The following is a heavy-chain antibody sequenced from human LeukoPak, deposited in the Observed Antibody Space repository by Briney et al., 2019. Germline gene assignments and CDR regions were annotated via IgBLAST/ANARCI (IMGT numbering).Heavy chain of an antibody. D-gene: IGHD1-1*01. CDR2: IKQDESEK. Sequence: PGGSLRLSCAASGFTFSSYWMSWVRQAPGTGLEWVANIKQDESEKYYVDSLKGRFTISRDNAKNSLYLQMNSLRAEDTAVYYCARDKIEGPTKLDYWGQGILVTVSS. J-gene: IGHJ4*02. V-gene: IGHV3-7*01. CDR1: GFTFSSYW. CDR3: ARDKIEGPTKLDY.